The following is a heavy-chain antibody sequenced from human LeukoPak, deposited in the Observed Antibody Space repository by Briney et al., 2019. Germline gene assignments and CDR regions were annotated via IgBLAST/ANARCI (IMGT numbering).Heavy chain of an antibody. CDR3: AGGLVIRPLDY. CDR1: GGSISSYY. J-gene: IGHJ4*02. Sequence: SETPSLTCTVSGGSISSYYWSWIRQPPGKGLEWIGYIYYSGSTNYNPSLKSRVTISVDTSKNQFSLKLSSVTAADTAVYYCAGGLVIRPLDYWGQGTLVTVSS. D-gene: IGHD3/OR15-3a*01. V-gene: IGHV4-59*01. CDR2: IYYSGST.